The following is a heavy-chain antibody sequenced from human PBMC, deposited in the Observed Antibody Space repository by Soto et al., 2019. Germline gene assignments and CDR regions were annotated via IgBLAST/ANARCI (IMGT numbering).Heavy chain of an antibody. Sequence: EVQLLESGGGLVQPGGSLRLSCAVSGFTFSAYAMTWVPQGPGKGLEWVSAISDSGDKTYYADSVKGRFTISRDNSKNTLFLQMNSLRADDTAAYYGATRHTTVTTWDFDHWGQGSLVTVAS. V-gene: IGHV3-23*01. CDR1: GFTFSAYA. J-gene: IGHJ4*02. D-gene: IGHD4-17*01. CDR2: ISDSGDKT. CDR3: ATRHTTVTTWDFDH.